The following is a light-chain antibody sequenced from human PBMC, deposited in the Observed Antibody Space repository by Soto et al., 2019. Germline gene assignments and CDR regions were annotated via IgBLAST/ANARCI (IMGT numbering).Light chain of an antibody. V-gene: IGLV2-11*01. CDR1: SSDVGGYKF. CDR2: DVS. CDR3: CSYAGSYTLYV. Sequence: QSVLTQPASVSASPGQSITISCTGTSSDVGGYKFVSWYQQHPGKAPKLMIYDVSKRPSGVPDRFSGSKSGNTASLTISGLQAEDEADYYCCSYAGSYTLYVFGTGTKLTVL. J-gene: IGLJ1*01.